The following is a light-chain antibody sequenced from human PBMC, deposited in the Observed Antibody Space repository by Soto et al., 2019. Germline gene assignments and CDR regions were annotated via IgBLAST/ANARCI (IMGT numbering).Light chain of an antibody. CDR1: QNIGNY. V-gene: IGKV1-39*01. Sequence: DLQMTQSPSSLSASVGDRVAITCRASQNIGNYLSWYAQKPGKAPKLLIYGASSLQSGVPSRFSGSGSGTHFTLTISSLQPEDFATYYCQQSDSIPFTFGQGTKLEMK. CDR3: QQSDSIPFT. J-gene: IGKJ2*01. CDR2: GAS.